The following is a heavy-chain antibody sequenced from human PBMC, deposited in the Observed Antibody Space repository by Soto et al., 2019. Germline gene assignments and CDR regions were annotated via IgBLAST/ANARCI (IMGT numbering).Heavy chain of an antibody. J-gene: IGHJ4*02. Sequence: SETLSLTCAVYGGSFSGYYWSWIRQPPGKGLEWIGEINHSGSTNYNPSLKSRVTISVDTSKNQFSLKLSSVTAADTAVYYCARSGAYSYGYPPRGRKLDYWGQGTLVTVSS. CDR2: INHSGST. D-gene: IGHD5-18*01. CDR1: GGSFSGYY. V-gene: IGHV4-34*01. CDR3: ARSGAYSYGYPPRGRKLDY.